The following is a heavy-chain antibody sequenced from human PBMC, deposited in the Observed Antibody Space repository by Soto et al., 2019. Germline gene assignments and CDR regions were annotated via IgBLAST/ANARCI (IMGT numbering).Heavy chain of an antibody. Sequence: SQTLSHTDTVSAGFMREDNWRWCRQPPGKGLEWIGYIYYSGSTNYNPSLKSRVTISVDTSKNQFSLKLSSVTAADTAVYYCAREVPAAVGFMDVWGQGTTVTVS. V-gene: IGHV4-59*01. J-gene: IGHJ6*02. CDR2: IYYSGST. CDR3: AREVPAAVGFMDV. CDR1: AGFMREDN. D-gene: IGHD2-2*01.